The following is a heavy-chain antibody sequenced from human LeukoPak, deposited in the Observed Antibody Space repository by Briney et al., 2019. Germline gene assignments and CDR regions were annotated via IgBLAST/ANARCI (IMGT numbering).Heavy chain of an antibody. CDR3: AREKRDGYNYFDY. Sequence: SETLSLTCTVSGGSISSGSYYWSWLRPPAGKGLEWIGRIYTSGRTNYNPSLKSRVTISVDTSKNQFSLKLSSVTAADTAVYYCAREKRDGYNYFDYWGQGTLVTVSS. D-gene: IGHD5-24*01. J-gene: IGHJ4*02. CDR2: IYTSGRT. CDR1: GGSISSGSYY. V-gene: IGHV4-61*02.